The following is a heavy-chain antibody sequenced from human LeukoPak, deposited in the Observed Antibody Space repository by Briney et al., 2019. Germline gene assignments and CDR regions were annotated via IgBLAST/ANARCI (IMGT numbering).Heavy chain of an antibody. CDR2: IYTSGST. D-gene: IGHD4-11*01. J-gene: IGHJ4*02. Sequence: SETLSLTCTVSGGSISSYYWSWIRQPAGKGLEWIGRIYTSGSTNYNPSLKSRVTMSVDTSKNQFSLKLSSVTAADTAVYYCARGPLYSNYVDYWGQVTLVTVSS. CDR1: GGSISSYY. V-gene: IGHV4-4*07. CDR3: ARGPLYSNYVDY.